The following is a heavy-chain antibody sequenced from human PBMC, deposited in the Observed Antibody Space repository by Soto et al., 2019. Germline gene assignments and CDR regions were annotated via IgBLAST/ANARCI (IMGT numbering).Heavy chain of an antibody. Sequence: GGSLRLSCAASGFTFDDYGMSWVRQAPGKGLEWVSGINWNGGSTGYADSVKGRFTISRDNAKNSLYLQMNSLRAEDTALYHCARDFSITMVRGAIHMDVWGKGTTVTVSS. D-gene: IGHD3-10*01. J-gene: IGHJ6*03. CDR1: GFTFDDYG. V-gene: IGHV3-20*01. CDR3: ARDFSITMVRGAIHMDV. CDR2: INWNGGST.